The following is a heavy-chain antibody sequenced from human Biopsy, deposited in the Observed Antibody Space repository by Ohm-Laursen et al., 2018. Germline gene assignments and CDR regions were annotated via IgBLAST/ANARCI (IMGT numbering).Heavy chain of an antibody. CDR2: LSGRGNT. D-gene: IGHD3-3*01. J-gene: IGHJ4*02. V-gene: IGHV4-59*11. CDR3: AKGITVYGVVLPYYFDD. Sequence: SETLSLTCTVSGASLSSHYWSWIRQPPGKGLEWLGYLSGRGNTYYNPSLKSRVTISVDPSKNQFSLKLNAVTAADTAVYYCAKGITVYGVVLPYYFDDWGQGTLATVSS. CDR1: GASLSSHY.